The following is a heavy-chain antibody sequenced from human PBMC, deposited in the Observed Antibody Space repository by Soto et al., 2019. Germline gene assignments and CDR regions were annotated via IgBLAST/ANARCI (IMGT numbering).Heavy chain of an antibody. Sequence: EVQLLESGGGLVQPGGSLRLSCAASGFTFSSYAMSWVRQAPGKGLEWVSAISGSGGSTYYADSVKGRFTISRDNSKNTLYLQMNSLRAEDTAVYYCASHAPYYYDSSGYYPFDYWGQGTLFTVSS. J-gene: IGHJ4*02. CDR3: ASHAPYYYDSSGYYPFDY. CDR2: ISGSGGST. CDR1: GFTFSSYA. D-gene: IGHD3-22*01. V-gene: IGHV3-23*01.